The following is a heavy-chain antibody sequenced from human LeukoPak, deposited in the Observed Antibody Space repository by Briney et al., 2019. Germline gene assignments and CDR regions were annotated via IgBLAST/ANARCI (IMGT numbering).Heavy chain of an antibody. J-gene: IGHJ4*02. CDR2: ISYDGSNE. CDR1: GFTFSSYV. V-gene: IGHV3-30*04. CDR3: ARRAVEYNWNDFDF. Sequence: PGGSLRLSCAASGFTFSSYVMHWVRQAPGKGLEWVAIISYDGSNEYYADSVKGRFTISRDNSKNTLYLQMNSLRAEDTAVYYCARRAVEYNWNDFDFWGQGTLVTVSS. D-gene: IGHD1-1*01.